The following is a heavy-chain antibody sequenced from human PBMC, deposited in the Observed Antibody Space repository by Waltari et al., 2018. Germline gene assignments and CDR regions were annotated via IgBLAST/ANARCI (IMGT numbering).Heavy chain of an antibody. CDR1: GFTVTSTY. Sequence: EGQLVESGGGLVKPGGSLRLSCAASGFTVTSTYMNWVRQAPGKGVECVSKIYSSATTFYADSVKVRFTISRDNSKNLLFLQMDDLRVNDTAVYYCARGGQIVRPRPLDLWGPGTLVTVSS. V-gene: IGHV3-66*01. CDR2: IYSSATT. J-gene: IGHJ3*01. CDR3: ARGGQIVRPRPLDL. D-gene: IGHD6-6*01.